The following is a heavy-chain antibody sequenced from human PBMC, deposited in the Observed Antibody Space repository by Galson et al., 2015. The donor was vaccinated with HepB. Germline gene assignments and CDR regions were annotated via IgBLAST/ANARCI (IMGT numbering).Heavy chain of an antibody. V-gene: IGHV1-69*13. CDR1: GCTFSSYA. D-gene: IGHD1-26*01. Sequence: SVKVSCKASGCTFSSYAISWVRQAPGQGLEWMGGIIHIFGTANYAQKFQGRVTITADESTSTAYMELSSLRSEDTAVDYCASSKGSYGHADYYGLDVWGQGTTVTVSS. CDR2: IIHIFGTA. J-gene: IGHJ6*02. CDR3: ASSKGSYGHADYYGLDV.